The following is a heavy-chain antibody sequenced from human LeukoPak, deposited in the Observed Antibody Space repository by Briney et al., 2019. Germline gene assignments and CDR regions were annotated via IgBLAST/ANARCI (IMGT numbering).Heavy chain of an antibody. CDR2: ISAYNGNT. CDR1: GYTFTSYG. CDR3: ARSMIVVVXAAPDY. D-gene: IGHD2-2*01. J-gene: IGHJ4*02. Sequence: ASVKVSCKASGYTFTSYGISWVRQAPGQGLEWMGWISAYNGNTNYAQKLQGRVTMTTDTSTSTAYMELRSLRSDDTAVYYCARSMIVVVXAAPDYWGQGTLVTVSS. V-gene: IGHV1-18*01.